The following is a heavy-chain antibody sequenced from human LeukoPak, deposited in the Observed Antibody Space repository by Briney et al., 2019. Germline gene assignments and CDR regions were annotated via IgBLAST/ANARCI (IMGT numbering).Heavy chain of an antibody. V-gene: IGHV1-18*01. CDR1: GYTFTSYG. D-gene: IGHD4-17*01. CDR3: ARGRWGYGDRTFDY. Sequence: ASVKVSCKASGYTFTSYGISWVRQAPGQGLEWMGWISAYNGNTNCAQKLQGRVTMTTDTSTSTACMELRSLRPDDTAVYYCARGRWGYGDRTFDYWGQGTLVTVSS. CDR2: ISAYNGNT. J-gene: IGHJ4*02.